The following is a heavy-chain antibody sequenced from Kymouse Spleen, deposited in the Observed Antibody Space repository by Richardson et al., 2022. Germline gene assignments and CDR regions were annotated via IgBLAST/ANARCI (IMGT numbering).Heavy chain of an antibody. CDR1: GGSFSGYY. D-gene: IGHD1-7*01. J-gene: IGHJ4*02. V-gene: IGHV4-34*01. CDR2: INHSGST. CDR3: ARGGELELRNPFDY. Sequence: QVQLQQWGAGLLKPSETLSLTCAVYGGSFSGYYWSWIRQPPGKGLEWIGEINHSGSTNYNPSLKSRVTISVDTSKNQFSLKLSSVTAADTAVYYCARGGELELRNPFDYWGQGTLVTVSS.